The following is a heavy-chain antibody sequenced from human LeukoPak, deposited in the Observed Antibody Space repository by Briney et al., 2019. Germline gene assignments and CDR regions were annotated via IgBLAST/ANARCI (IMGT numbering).Heavy chain of an antibody. V-gene: IGHV3-11*04. CDR1: GFNFSDYY. CDR3: ARAPYCSDDNSYTGHNWFDP. D-gene: IGHD2-15*01. CDR2: MSISGDTI. Sequence: PGGSLRLSCAASGFNFSDYYMSWMRQTPGRGLEWVSYMSISGDTIYYADSMKGRFTISRDNAKNSLYLQMNSLRAEDTAVYYCARAPYCSDDNSYTGHNWFDPWGLGTLVTVSS. J-gene: IGHJ5*02.